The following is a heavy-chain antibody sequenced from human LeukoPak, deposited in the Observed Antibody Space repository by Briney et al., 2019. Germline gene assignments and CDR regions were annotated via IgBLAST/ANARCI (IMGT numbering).Heavy chain of an antibody. J-gene: IGHJ6*02. CDR2: ISSDGGST. D-gene: IGHD4-17*01. Sequence: PGGSLRLSCAASGVTFSSYAMHWVRQAPGKGLEYVSGISSDGGSTYYANSVKGRFTISRDNSKSTLHLQMGSLRPEDMAVYYCARNAYGAQTPSDVWGQGTTVTVSS. CDR1: GVTFSSYA. V-gene: IGHV3-64*01. CDR3: ARNAYGAQTPSDV.